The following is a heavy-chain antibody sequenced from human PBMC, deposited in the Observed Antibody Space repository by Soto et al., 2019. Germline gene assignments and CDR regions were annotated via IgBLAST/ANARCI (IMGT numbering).Heavy chain of an antibody. Sequence: GGSLRLSCAASGFTFSSYWMSWVRQAPGKGLEWVANIKQDGSEKYYVDSVKGRFTISRDNAKNSLYLQMNSLRAEDTAGYYCASNGYDILTGYLDAFDIWGQGTMVTVSS. CDR3: ASNGYDILTGYLDAFDI. D-gene: IGHD3-9*01. CDR2: IKQDGSEK. CDR1: GFTFSSYW. J-gene: IGHJ3*02. V-gene: IGHV3-7*03.